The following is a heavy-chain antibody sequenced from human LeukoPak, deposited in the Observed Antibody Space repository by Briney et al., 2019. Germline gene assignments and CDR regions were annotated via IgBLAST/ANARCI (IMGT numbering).Heavy chain of an antibody. V-gene: IGHV4-39*07. CDR1: GGSISSSSYY. CDR3: ARVNGGRGYSYGNFDY. Sequence: PSETLSLTCTVSGGSISSSSYYWGWIRQPPGKGLEWIGSIYYSGSTYYNPSLKSRVTISVDTSKNQFSLKLSSVTAADTAVYYCARVNGGRGYSYGNFDYWGQGTLVTVSS. D-gene: IGHD5-18*01. J-gene: IGHJ4*02. CDR2: IYYSGST.